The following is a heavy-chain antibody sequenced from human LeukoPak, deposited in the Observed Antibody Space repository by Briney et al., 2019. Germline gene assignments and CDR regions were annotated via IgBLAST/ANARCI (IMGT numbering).Heavy chain of an antibody. D-gene: IGHD2/OR15-2a*01. CDR1: GFTFNDYA. Sequence: GGSLRLSCATSGFTFNDYAMNWVRQAPGKGLEWVAGISGSGADTYYADSVKGRFTISRDNSKNTLYLQTDTLRVEDTAVYYCAKVSVLADAFDIWGQGTMVTVSS. CDR3: AKVSVLADAFDI. V-gene: IGHV3-23*01. CDR2: ISGSGADT. J-gene: IGHJ3*02.